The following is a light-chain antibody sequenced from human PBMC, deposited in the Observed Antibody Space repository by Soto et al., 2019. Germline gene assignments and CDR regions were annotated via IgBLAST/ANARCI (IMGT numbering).Light chain of an antibody. CDR3: SSYTSSTTLSVV. CDR1: SSDVGGYHY. V-gene: IGLV2-14*01. Sequence: QSALTQPASVSGSPGQSITISCTGTSSDVGGYHYVSWYQQHPGKAPKLMIYGVTTRPSGVSNRFSGSKSGNTASLTISGRQAEDEADYYCSSYTSSTTLSVVFGGGTKLTVL. CDR2: GVT. J-gene: IGLJ2*01.